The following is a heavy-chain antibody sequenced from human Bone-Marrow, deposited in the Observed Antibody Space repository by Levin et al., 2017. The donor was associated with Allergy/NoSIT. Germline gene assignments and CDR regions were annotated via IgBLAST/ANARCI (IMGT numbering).Heavy chain of an antibody. Sequence: GESLKISCKVSGYTLTELSMHWVRQAPGKGLEWMGGFDPEDGETIYAQKFQGRVTMTEDTSTDTAYMELSSLRSEDTAVYYCATDPSRPLGYCSSTSCYGGANYGMDVWGQGTTVTVSS. CDR3: ATDPSRPLGYCSSTSCYGGANYGMDV. CDR2: FDPEDGET. CDR1: GYTLTELS. J-gene: IGHJ6*02. V-gene: IGHV1-24*01. D-gene: IGHD2-2*01.